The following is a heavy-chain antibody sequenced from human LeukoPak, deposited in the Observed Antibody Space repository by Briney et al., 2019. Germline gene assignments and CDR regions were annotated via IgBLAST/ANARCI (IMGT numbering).Heavy chain of an antibody. D-gene: IGHD2-15*01. CDR1: GFTFSSYE. Sequence: GGSLRLSCAASGFTFSSYEMNWVRQAPGKGLEWVSYISSSGSTIYYADSVKGGFTISRDNAKNSLYLQMNSLRAEDTAVYYCARGRPADIVVVVASSNFDYWGQGTLVTVSS. CDR2: ISSSGSTI. V-gene: IGHV3-48*03. J-gene: IGHJ4*02. CDR3: ARGRPADIVVVVASSNFDY.